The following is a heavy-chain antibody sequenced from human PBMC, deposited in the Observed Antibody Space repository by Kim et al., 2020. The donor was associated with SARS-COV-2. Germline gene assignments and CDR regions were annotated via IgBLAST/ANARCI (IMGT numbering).Heavy chain of an antibody. J-gene: IGHJ4*02. CDR2: K. CDR3: AREQRGGAFDY. V-gene: IGHV3-33*01. D-gene: IGHD3-16*01. Sequence: KYNADSVKGRFTISRDKSKNTLYLQMNSLRAEDTAVYYCAREQRGGAFDYWGQGTLVTVSS.